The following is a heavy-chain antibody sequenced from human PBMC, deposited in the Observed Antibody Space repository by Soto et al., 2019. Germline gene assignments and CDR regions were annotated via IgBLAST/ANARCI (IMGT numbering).Heavy chain of an antibody. D-gene: IGHD2-2*01. CDR1: GGSFSGYY. CDR2: INHSGST. J-gene: IGHJ5*02. V-gene: IGHV4-34*01. Sequence: SETLSLTCAVYGGSFSGYYWSWIRQPPGKGLERIGEINHSGSTNYNPSLKSRVTISVDTSKNQFSLKLSSVTAADTAVYYCARGSYQPLLPYPNWFDPWGQGTLVTVSS. CDR3: ARGSYQPLLPYPNWFDP.